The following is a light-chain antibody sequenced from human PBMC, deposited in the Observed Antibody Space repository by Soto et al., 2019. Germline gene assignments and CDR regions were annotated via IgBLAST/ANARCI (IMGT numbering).Light chain of an antibody. CDR2: LNSDGSH. Sequence: QLVLTQSPSASASLGASVKLTCTLSSGHSNYAIAWHQQQSEKGPRYLTKLNSDGSHSKGDGIPDRFSGSSSGAERYLTISSLQSEDEADYYCQTWGSGIVVFGGGTKVTVL. J-gene: IGLJ2*01. V-gene: IGLV4-69*01. CDR1: SGHSNYA. CDR3: QTWGSGIVV.